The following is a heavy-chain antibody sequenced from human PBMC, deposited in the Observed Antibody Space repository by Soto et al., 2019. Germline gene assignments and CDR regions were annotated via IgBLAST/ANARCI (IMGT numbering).Heavy chain of an antibody. CDR3: AKGQHCISTSCYFYHYGMDV. CDR1: GFTFSSYG. V-gene: IGHV3-30*18. D-gene: IGHD2-2*01. Sequence: QVQLVESGGGVVQPGRSLRLSCVASGFTFSSYGMHWVRQAPGKGLEWVAVISYDGSNKYYADSVKGRLTISRDNSKNTVYLQMNSLRGEDTAVYYCAKGQHCISTSCYFYHYGMDVWCQGTTFVVSS. CDR2: ISYDGSNK. J-gene: IGHJ6*02.